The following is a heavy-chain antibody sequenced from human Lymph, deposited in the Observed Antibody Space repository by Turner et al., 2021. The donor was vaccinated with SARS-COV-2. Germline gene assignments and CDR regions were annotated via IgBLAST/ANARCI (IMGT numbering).Heavy chain of an antibody. V-gene: IGHV4-39*01. J-gene: IGHJ4*02. CDR3: ARLGRRGEYCFDY. CDR1: GGATSSSSHY. D-gene: IGHD2-21*01. CDR2: IYNSGGN. Sequence: QLQLPESGPGLVKPSETLSLTCTVSGGATSSSSHYWGWIRQPPGRGLEWIWHIYNSGGNNNNPSLKGRVTISVDTSKNQFSLKLNSVTAADTAVYYCARLGRRGEYCFDYWGQGTLVTVSS.